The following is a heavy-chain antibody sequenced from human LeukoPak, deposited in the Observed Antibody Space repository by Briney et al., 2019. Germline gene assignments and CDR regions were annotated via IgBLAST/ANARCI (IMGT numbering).Heavy chain of an antibody. J-gene: IGHJ4*02. CDR1: GFTFANYA. Sequence: GGSLRLSCAASGFTFANYAMSWVRQAPGKGLEWVSAITPAGTTFYADIVKGRFSVSRDDSKNTLSLQMNSLRAEDTAVYYCVKESPYPEGSTARIHYFDNWGQGTLVTVSS. CDR3: VKESPYPEGSTARIHYFDN. CDR2: ITPAGTT. V-gene: IGHV3-23*01. D-gene: IGHD2-2*01.